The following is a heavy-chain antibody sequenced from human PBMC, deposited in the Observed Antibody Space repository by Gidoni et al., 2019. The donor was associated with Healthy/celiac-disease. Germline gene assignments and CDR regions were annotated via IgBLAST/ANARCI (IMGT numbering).Heavy chain of an antibody. CDR3: AKKEGYDSNCYYYPLYYFGLDV. CDR2: ISCSCGRT. D-gene: IGHD3-22*01. J-gene: IGHJ6*02. Sequence: EVQLLESGGGLVQPGGSLRLSCAASGFTFSSYAMSWVRQAPGKGLGWGSAISCSCGRTYLADSVKGRFTISRDHSKNPLYLEMNSLRGEDTAVYYWAKKEGYDSNCYYYPLYYFGLDVWGQGTTVPVSS. CDR1: GFTFSSYA. V-gene: IGHV3-23*01.